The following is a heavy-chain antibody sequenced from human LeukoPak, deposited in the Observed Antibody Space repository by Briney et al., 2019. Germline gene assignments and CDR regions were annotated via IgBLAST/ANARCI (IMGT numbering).Heavy chain of an antibody. D-gene: IGHD5/OR15-5a*01. V-gene: IGHV3-30*03. CDR3: ARVSWAAGYSVSELDF. CDR1: GFTFSSYG. J-gene: IGHJ4*02. CDR2: ISYTGSKT. Sequence: GRSLRLSCSASGFTFSSYGMHWVRQAPGKGLEWVSVISYTGSKTYYGDSVKGRFTISRDNSKNTLYLQMNSLRADDTAVYYCARVSWAAGYSVSELDFWGQGTLVTVSS.